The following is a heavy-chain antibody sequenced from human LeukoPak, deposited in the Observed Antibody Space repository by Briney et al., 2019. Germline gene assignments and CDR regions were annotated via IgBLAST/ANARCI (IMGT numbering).Heavy chain of an antibody. CDR1: GFTFSSYG. CDR3: AKEFGELFANVYYYYGMDV. J-gene: IGHJ6*04. V-gene: IGHV3-30*18. D-gene: IGHD3-10*01. CDR2: ISYDGSNK. Sequence: GRSLRLSCAASGFTFSSYGMHWVRQGPGKGLEWVAVISYDGSNKYYADSVKGRFTISRDNSKNTLYLQMNSLRAEDTAVYYCAKEFGELFANVYYYYGMDVWGKGTTVTVSS.